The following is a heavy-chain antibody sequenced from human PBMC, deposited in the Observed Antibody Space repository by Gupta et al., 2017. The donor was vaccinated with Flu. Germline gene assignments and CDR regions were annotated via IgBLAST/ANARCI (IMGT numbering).Heavy chain of an antibody. CDR3: AKAAEGKCLRYAMDV. CDR2: LSGSDDET. V-gene: IGHV3-23*01. CDR1: GFSFPHYA. D-gene: IGHD3-10*02. J-gene: IGHJ6*02. Sequence: EVQVLESGGDLVQPGGTLRLCCAATGFSFPHYALNWVRQAPGKGLEWFSGLSGSDDETYYADSVRGRFTISRDNFNNRVYLEMNSLRVDDTAVYYCAKAAEGKCLRYAMDVWGQGTTVTVS.